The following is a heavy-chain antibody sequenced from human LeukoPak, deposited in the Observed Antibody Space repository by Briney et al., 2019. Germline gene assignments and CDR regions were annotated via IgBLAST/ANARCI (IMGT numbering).Heavy chain of an antibody. CDR3: ASTLAGYSSSWYGY. CDR2: ISGSGSTI. D-gene: IGHD6-13*01. CDR1: GFTFSDYY. Sequence: GGSLRLSCAASGFTFSDYYMSWIRQAPGKGLEWVSYISGSGSTIYYADSMKGRFTISRDNAKNSLYLQMNSLRAEDTAVYYCASTLAGYSSSWYGYWGQGTLVTVSS. V-gene: IGHV3-11*04. J-gene: IGHJ4*02.